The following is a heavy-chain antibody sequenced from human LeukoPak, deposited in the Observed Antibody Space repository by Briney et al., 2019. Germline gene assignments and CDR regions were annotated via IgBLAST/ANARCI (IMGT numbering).Heavy chain of an antibody. CDR1: GGSISSYY. CDR2: IYYSGST. J-gene: IGHJ5*02. D-gene: IGHD6-13*01. CDR3: ARVGIADSSSWYVWFDP. V-gene: IGHV4-59*01. Sequence: SETLSLTCTVSGGSISSYYWSWIRQPPGKGLEWIEYIYYSGSTNYNPSLKSRVTISVDTSKNQFSLKLSSVTAADTAVYYCARVGIADSSSWYVWFDPWGQGTLVTVSS.